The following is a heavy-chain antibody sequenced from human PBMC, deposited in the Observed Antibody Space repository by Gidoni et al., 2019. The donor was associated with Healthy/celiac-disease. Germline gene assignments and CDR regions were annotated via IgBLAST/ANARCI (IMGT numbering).Heavy chain of an antibody. V-gene: IGHV3-73*02. CDR1: GFTFSGSA. Sequence: EVQLVESGGGLVQPGGSLKLSCAASGFTFSGSAMHWVRQASGKGLEWVGRIRSQANSSPTAYAASVKGRFTISRDDSKNTAYLQMNSLKTEDTAVYYCTSPSYYDILTGSDYWGQGTLVTVSS. CDR2: IRSQANSSPT. CDR3: TSPSYYDILTGSDY. J-gene: IGHJ4*02. D-gene: IGHD3-9*01.